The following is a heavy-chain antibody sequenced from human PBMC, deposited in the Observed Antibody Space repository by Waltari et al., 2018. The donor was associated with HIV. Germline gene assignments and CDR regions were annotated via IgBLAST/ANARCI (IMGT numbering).Heavy chain of an antibody. CDR2: IYYSGST. J-gene: IGHJ3*02. V-gene: IGHV4-39*02. CDR1: GGSISSSSYY. Sequence: QLQLQESGPGLVKPSETLSLTCTVSGGSISSSSYYWGWIRKPPGKGLEWIGSIYYSGSTYYNPSLKSRVTISVDTSKNQFSLKLSSVTAADTAVYYCARERRPDAFDIWGQGTMVTVSS. CDR3: ARERRPDAFDI.